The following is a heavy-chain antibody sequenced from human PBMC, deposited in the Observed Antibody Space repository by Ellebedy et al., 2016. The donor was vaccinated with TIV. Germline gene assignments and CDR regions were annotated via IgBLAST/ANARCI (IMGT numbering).Heavy chain of an antibody. D-gene: IGHD2-15*01. V-gene: IGHV3-48*02. CDR3: ARHALVVDIETYKWFDP. Sequence: GESLKISCAASGFTFSSYSMTWVRQAPGKGLEWVPYISSSSSTIYYADSVKGRFTISRDNDKNSLYLQMNSLRDEDTDVYYCARHALVVDIETYKWFDPWGQGTLVTVSS. CDR2: ISSSSSTI. J-gene: IGHJ5*02. CDR1: GFTFSSYS.